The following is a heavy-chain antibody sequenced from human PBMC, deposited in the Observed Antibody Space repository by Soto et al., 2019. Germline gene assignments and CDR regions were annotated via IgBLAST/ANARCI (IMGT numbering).Heavy chain of an antibody. D-gene: IGHD1-26*01. Sequence: GASVKVSCKASGYTFTSYDINWVRQATGQGLEWMGWMNPNSGNTGYAQKFQGRVTMTRNTSISTAYMELSSLRSEDTAFYYCARRARPATTRGYYGLDVWGQGTTVTVSS. V-gene: IGHV1-8*01. J-gene: IGHJ6*02. CDR2: MNPNSGNT. CDR1: GYTFTSYD. CDR3: ARRARPATTRGYYGLDV.